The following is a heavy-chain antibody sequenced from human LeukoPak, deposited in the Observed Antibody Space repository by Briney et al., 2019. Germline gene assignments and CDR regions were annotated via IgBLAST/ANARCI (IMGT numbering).Heavy chain of an antibody. D-gene: IGHD2-15*01. J-gene: IGHJ6*02. CDR2: IYYSGST. V-gene: IGHV4-30-4*01. Sequence: SQTLSLTCTVSGGSISSGDYYWSWIRQPPGKGLEWIGYIYYSGSTYYNPSLKSRVTISVDTSKNQFSLKLSSVTAADTAVYYCARGGAPCSGDSCYYYGMDVWGQGTTVTVSS. CDR3: ARGGAPCSGDSCYYYGMDV. CDR1: GGSISSGDYY.